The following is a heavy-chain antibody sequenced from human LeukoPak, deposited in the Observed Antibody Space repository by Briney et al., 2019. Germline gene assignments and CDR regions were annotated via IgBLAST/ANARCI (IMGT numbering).Heavy chain of an antibody. J-gene: IGHJ4*02. CDR1: GYTFTSYA. CDR3: ARNYYGSGKIYYFDY. Sequence: GASVKVSCKASGYTFTSYAMHWVRQAPGQRLEWMGWINAGNGNTKYSQKFQGRVTITRDTFASTAYMELSGLRSDDTAVYYCARNYYGSGKIYYFDYWGQGTLVTVSS. V-gene: IGHV1-3*01. CDR2: INAGNGNT. D-gene: IGHD3-10*01.